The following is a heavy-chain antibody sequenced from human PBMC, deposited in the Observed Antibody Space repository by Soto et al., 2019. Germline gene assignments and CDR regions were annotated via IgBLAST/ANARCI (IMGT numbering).Heavy chain of an antibody. CDR3: ERADTTGLFDF. Sequence: QSLTCSVSPGSMRTYYWTWIRQSPGKGLEWIGQISHTGRTKYNPSRESRVTISVDTSRKQFSLKLSSVTAADTALYYCERADTTGLFDFWGQGTLVTVCS. CDR2: ISHTGRT. CDR1: PGSMRTYY. D-gene: IGHD4-17*01. V-gene: IGHV4-59*01. J-gene: IGHJ4*02.